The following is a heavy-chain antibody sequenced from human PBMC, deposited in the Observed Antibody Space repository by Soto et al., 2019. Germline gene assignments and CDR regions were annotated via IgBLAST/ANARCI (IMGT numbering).Heavy chain of an antibody. J-gene: IGHJ4*02. CDR3: AAIRF. CDR1: GFTFSSYV. CDR2: ISGTGSTT. V-gene: IGHV3-23*01. Sequence: EVQLLESGGGLVQPGGSLRLSCVVSGFTFSSYVMSWVRQAPGKGLEWVSLISGTGSTTYYADSVKGRFTISRDNSKNTLYLQMNSLRADDTAVYYCAAIRFWGQGTLVTVSS.